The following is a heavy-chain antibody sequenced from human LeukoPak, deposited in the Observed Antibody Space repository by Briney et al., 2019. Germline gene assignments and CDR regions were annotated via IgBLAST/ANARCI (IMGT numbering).Heavy chain of an antibody. Sequence: ASVKVSCKASGYTFTSYGISWVRQAPGQGLEWMGWISAYNGNTNYAQKLQGRVTMTTDTSTSTAYMELRSLRSDDTAVYYCARDRRPYCSSTSCYSDYWGQGTLVTVPS. CDR2: ISAYNGNT. D-gene: IGHD2-2*01. V-gene: IGHV1-18*04. CDR3: ARDRRPYCSSTSCYSDY. J-gene: IGHJ4*02. CDR1: GYTFTSYG.